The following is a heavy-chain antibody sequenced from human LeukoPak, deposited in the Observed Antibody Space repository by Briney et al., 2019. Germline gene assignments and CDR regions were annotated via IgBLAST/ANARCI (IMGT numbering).Heavy chain of an antibody. Sequence: GASVKVSCKASGDTFTSNSMHWVRQAPGQGLEWMGIINPSGGSTLYPQRFQGRVTMTSDTSTSTVYMELSSLRSGDTAVYYCARGDSSGYFDYWGQGTLVTVSS. D-gene: IGHD3-22*01. J-gene: IGHJ4*02. V-gene: IGHV1-46*01. CDR2: INPSGGST. CDR3: ARGDSSGYFDY. CDR1: GDTFTSNS.